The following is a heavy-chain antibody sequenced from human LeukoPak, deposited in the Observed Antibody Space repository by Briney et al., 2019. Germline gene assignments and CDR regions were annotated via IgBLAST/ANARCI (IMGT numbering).Heavy chain of an antibody. CDR2: ISGDGGST. CDR1: GFSFEDYA. CDR3: AKGGPNYDFWSGGENAFDV. D-gene: IGHD3/OR15-3a*01. Sequence: GGSLRLSCAASGFSFEDYAMHWVRQAPGKGLEWVSIISGDGGSTYYADSLKGRFTISRDNSKKSLYLQMNSLKTEDSALYYCAKGGPNYDFWSGGENAFDVWGRGTVVSVSS. V-gene: IGHV3-43*02. J-gene: IGHJ3*01.